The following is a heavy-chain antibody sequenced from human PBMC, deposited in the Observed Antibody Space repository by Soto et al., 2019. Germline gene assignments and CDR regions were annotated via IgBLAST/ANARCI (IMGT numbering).Heavy chain of an antibody. CDR1: GYTLTELS. J-gene: IGHJ4*02. Sequence: ASGKVCCKVSGYTLTELSMHWVRQAPGKGREWMGGFDPEDGETIYAQKFQGRVTMTEDTSTDTAYMELSSLRSEDTAVYYCATYYYGGNSGPYFDYWGQGTLVTVSS. CDR2: FDPEDGET. V-gene: IGHV1-24*01. CDR3: ATYYYGGNSGPYFDY. D-gene: IGHD3-22*01.